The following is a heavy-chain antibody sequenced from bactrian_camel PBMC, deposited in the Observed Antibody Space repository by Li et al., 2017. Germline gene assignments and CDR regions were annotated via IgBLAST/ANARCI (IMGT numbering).Heavy chain of an antibody. D-gene: IGHD5*01. CDR1: GFTFSNYA. CDR3: AKETYGLPSD. J-gene: IGHJ4*01. CDR2: IDSDGSKT. Sequence: HVQLVESGGGLVQPGGSLRLSYAASGFTFSNYAMSWVRQAPGKGLEWVSNIDSDGSKTYYADSVKGRFTISRDSAKNTLYLQLNSLKTEDTAMYYCAKETYGLPSDWGQGTQVTVS. V-gene: IGHV3S7*01.